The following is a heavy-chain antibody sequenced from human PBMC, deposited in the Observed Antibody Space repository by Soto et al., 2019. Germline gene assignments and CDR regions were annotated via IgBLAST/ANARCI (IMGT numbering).Heavy chain of an antibody. V-gene: IGHV4-59*11. CDR3: TRANWYSEY. Sequence: PQGSGPGFVEPSETPSPPLHVPGWPLKNHYLNWIRQPPGKGLEWIGYIYYNGNTNYNPSLKSRVTMSVDTSKNQISLKLSSVTVADTAVYYCTRANWYSEYWGQGTLVTVSS. J-gene: IGHJ4*02. CDR1: GWPLKNHY. CDR2: IYYNGNT. D-gene: IGHD7-27*01.